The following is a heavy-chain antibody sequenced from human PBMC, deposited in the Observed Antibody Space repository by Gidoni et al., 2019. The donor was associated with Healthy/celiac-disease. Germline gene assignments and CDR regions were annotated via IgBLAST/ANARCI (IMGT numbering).Heavy chain of an antibody. CDR2: IFSNDEK. CDR1: GFSLSNAIMG. CDR3: ARTPDSIAVAGTQGWFDP. J-gene: IGHJ5*02. D-gene: IGHD6-19*01. V-gene: IGHV2-26*01. Sequence: QVTLKESGPVLVKPTETLTLTCTVSGFSLSNAIMGVSWIRQPPGKALEWLAHIFSNDEKSYSTSLKSRLTISKDTSKSQVVLTMTNMDPVDTATYYCARTPDSIAVAGTQGWFDPWGQGTLVTVSS.